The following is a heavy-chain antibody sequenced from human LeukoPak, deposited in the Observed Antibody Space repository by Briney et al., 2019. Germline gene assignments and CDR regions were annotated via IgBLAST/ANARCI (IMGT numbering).Heavy chain of an antibody. CDR1: GFTFSSYG. Sequence: GGSLRLSCAASGFTFSSYGMSWVRQAPGKGLEWVSAISGSGGSTYYADSVKGRFTISRDNSKNTLYLQMNSLRAEDTAVYYCARASPLYYYDSSGYYVDYFDYWGQGTLVTVSS. D-gene: IGHD3-22*01. V-gene: IGHV3-23*01. CDR3: ARASPLYYYDSSGYYVDYFDY. J-gene: IGHJ4*02. CDR2: ISGSGGST.